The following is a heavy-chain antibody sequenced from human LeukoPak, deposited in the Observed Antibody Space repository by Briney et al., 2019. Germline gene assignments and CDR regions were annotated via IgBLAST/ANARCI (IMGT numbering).Heavy chain of an antibody. Sequence: SETLSLTCTVSGGSISSYYWSWIRQPPGKGLEWIGYIYYSGSTNYNPSLKSRVTISVDTSKNQFSLKLSSVTAADTAVYYCARPYYYDRYGMDVWGQGTTVTVSS. CDR3: ARPYYYDRYGMDV. CDR2: IYYSGST. CDR1: GGSISSYY. V-gene: IGHV4-59*12. D-gene: IGHD3-22*01. J-gene: IGHJ6*02.